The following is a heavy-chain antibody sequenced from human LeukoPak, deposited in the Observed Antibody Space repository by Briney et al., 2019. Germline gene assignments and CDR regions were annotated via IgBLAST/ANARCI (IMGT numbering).Heavy chain of an antibody. CDR2: ISGSGGST. V-gene: IGHV3-23*01. D-gene: IGHD4-17*01. Sequence: GSLILSCTTSKFNFNSYGLTWVRQAPGKGLEWVSSISGSGGSTQYAASVQGRFTISRDNSKNTLYLQMNSLRAEDTAVYYCAKDPNGDYIGTFDIWGQGTMVTVSS. CDR3: AKDPNGDYIGTFDI. J-gene: IGHJ3*02. CDR1: KFNFNSYG.